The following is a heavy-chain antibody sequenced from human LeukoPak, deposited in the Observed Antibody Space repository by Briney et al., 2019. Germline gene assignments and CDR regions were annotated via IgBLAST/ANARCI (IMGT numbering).Heavy chain of an antibody. D-gene: IGHD1-26*01. CDR1: GRSFSDYY. J-gene: IGHJ3*02. CDR2: INHSEST. CDR3: ARVAGTYSDAFDI. V-gene: IGHV4-34*01. Sequence: MPSETLSLTCAVYGRSFSDYYWSWIRQPPGKGLEWIGEINHSESTNYNPSLKSRVTISVDTSKNQFSLELSSVTAADTAVYYCARVAGTYSDAFDIWGQGTMVTVSS.